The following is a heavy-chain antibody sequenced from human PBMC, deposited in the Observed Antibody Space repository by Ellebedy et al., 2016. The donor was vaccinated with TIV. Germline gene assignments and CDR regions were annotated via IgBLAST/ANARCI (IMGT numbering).Heavy chain of an antibody. V-gene: IGHV4-39*01. Sequence: MPSETLSLTCTVSGGSISSSSYYWGWILHPPGTGLEWLGSIYYSGSTYYNPSLKSRVTISVDTSKNQFSLKLSSVTAADTAAYYCARQLYDFWSGYYSRANWFDPWGQGTLVTVSS. CDR2: IYYSGST. CDR3: ARQLYDFWSGYYSRANWFDP. D-gene: IGHD3-3*01. CDR1: GGSISSSSYY. J-gene: IGHJ5*02.